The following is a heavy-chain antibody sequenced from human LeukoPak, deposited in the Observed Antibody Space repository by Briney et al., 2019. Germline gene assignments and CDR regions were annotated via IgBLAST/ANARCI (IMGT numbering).Heavy chain of an antibody. V-gene: IGHV3-11*01. CDR1: GFTFSDYY. D-gene: IGHD1-26*01. CDR2: ISSSGNVI. J-gene: IGHJ4*02. Sequence: GGSLRLSCAISGFTFSDYYFSWIRQAPGKGLEWISYISSSGNVIYYADSVKGRFTISRDNAKNSLYLQMNSLRVEDTAVYYCARDTEDDDGSTTFDYWAREPWSPSPQ. CDR3: ARDTEDDDGSTTFDY.